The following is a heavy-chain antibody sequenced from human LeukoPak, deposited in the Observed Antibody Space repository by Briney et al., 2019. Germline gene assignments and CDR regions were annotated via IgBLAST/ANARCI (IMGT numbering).Heavy chain of an antibody. V-gene: IGHV4-39*01. D-gene: IGHD3-10*01. CDR3: ARPLGSWVLPDY. J-gene: IGHJ4*02. CDR2: IYYSGST. CDR1: GGSISSSSYY. Sequence: PSETLSLTCTVSGGSISSSSYYWGWIHQPPGKGLEWIGSIYYSGSTYYNPSLKSRVTISVDTSKNQFSLKLSSVTAADTAVYYCARPLGSWVLPDYWGQGTLVTVSS.